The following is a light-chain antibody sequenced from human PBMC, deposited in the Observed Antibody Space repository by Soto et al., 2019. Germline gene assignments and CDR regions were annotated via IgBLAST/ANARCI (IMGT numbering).Light chain of an antibody. CDR1: SSDVGGYNY. J-gene: IGLJ1*01. V-gene: IGLV2-14*03. Sequence: QSALTQPASVSGSPGQSITISCTGTSSDVGGYNYVSWYQQHPGKAPKLMIYDVSNRPSGVSNCFSGSKSGNTASLTISGLQAEDEADYYCSSYTSSSTHNYVFGTGTKLTVL. CDR3: SSYTSSSTHNYV. CDR2: DVS.